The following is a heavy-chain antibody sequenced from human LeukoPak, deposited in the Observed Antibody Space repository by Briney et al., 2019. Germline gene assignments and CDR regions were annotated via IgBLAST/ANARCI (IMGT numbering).Heavy chain of an antibody. J-gene: IGHJ4*02. V-gene: IGHV1-18*04. Sequence: ASVKVSCKTSGYTFTSYYVSWVRQAPGQGLEWMGWISGYNAKTKYVQKFQGRITMTIDTSTTTAYMELRSLTSDDTAVYYCARVRDYYASSDYSDYWGQGTLVTVSS. CDR1: GYTFTSYY. CDR3: ARVRDYYASSDYSDY. D-gene: IGHD3-22*01. CDR2: ISGYNAKT.